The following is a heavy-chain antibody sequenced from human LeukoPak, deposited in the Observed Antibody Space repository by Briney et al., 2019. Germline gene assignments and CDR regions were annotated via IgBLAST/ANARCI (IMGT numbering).Heavy chain of an antibody. CDR2: IYYSGTT. CDR3: VRLSAGAVRSSFYYMDV. Sequence: PSETLSLTCSVSSGSISSRSYYWGWIRQPPGKGLEWIGSIYYSGTTSYTPSLRRRVTISVDTSNNQFSLKVTSVTAADTAIYYCVRLSAGAVRSSFYYMDVWGKGTTVTVSS. J-gene: IGHJ6*03. CDR1: SGSISSRSYY. D-gene: IGHD6-6*01. V-gene: IGHV4-39*01.